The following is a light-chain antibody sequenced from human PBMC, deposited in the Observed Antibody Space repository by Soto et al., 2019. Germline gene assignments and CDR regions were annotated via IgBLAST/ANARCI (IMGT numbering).Light chain of an antibody. CDR2: GNS. J-gene: IGLJ3*02. CDR1: NSNIGAGYD. CDR3: QSCDNSLSGWV. Sequence: QSVLTQPPSVSGAPGQRVTISCTGYNSNIGAGYDVHWYQQLPGTAPKLLIYGNSNRPSGVPDRFSASKSGTSASLAITGLQAEDEADYYCQSCDNSLSGWVFGGGTKLTVL. V-gene: IGLV1-40*01.